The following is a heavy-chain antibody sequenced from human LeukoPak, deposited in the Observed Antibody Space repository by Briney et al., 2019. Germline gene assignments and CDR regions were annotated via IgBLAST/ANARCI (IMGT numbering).Heavy chain of an antibody. V-gene: IGHV4-59*11. CDR3: ASAGNPHYFDF. CDR2: IYYTGST. Sequence: SETLSLTCTVSGVSISSHYWSWIRQSPGKRLEWIGNIYYTGSTNYNPSLQSRVAISIDTSKNQFTLTLNSVTAADAAVYYCASAGNPHYFDFWGQGPLVTVSS. D-gene: IGHD4-23*01. J-gene: IGHJ4*02. CDR1: GVSISSHY.